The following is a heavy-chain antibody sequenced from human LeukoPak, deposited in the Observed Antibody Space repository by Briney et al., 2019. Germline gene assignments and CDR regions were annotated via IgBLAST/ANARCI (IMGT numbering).Heavy chain of an antibody. Sequence: TGRSLRLSCAASGFPFSSYGMHWVRQAPGKGLEWVAVIWYDGSKKYYADYVKGRFTISRDNSKNTLHLQMNSLRAEDTALYYCARDRYGATPDAFDIWGQGTMVTVSS. V-gene: IGHV3-33*01. CDR3: ARDRYGATPDAFDI. CDR2: IWYDGSKK. CDR1: GFPFSSYG. D-gene: IGHD4-17*01. J-gene: IGHJ3*02.